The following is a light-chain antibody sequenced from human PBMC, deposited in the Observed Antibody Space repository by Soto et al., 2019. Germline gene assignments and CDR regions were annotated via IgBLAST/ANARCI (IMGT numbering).Light chain of an antibody. J-gene: IGKJ2*01. V-gene: IGKV1-9*01. Sequence: DIQLTQSPSFLSASVGDRVTITCRASQGIGSYLAWYQQKPGKAPKLLIYVASTLQSGVPSRFSGSGSGTEFTFTISSLRPEDFATYYCQQLNAFPRTFGQGTKVDIK. CDR3: QQLNAFPRT. CDR1: QGIGSY. CDR2: VAS.